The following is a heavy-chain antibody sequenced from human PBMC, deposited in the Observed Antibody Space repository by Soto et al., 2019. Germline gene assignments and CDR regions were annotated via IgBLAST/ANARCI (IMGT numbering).Heavy chain of an antibody. Sequence: AASVQVSCKASGGTFSSYTMSWVLQAPGQGLEWIGGIIPIFGTTTYAHKFQGRVTITADESTRTGYMELSSLRGEDTAVYYCARGALTTLAYYYGMDVWGQGTTVT. D-gene: IGHD4-4*01. V-gene: IGHV1-69*13. CDR2: IIPIFGTT. CDR1: GGTFSSYT. CDR3: ARGALTTLAYYYGMDV. J-gene: IGHJ6*02.